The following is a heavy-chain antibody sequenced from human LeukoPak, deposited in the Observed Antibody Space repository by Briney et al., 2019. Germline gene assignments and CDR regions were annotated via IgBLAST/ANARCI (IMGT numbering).Heavy chain of an antibody. J-gene: IGHJ4*02. CDR3: ARNYYDSSGYSLYFDY. D-gene: IGHD3-22*01. Sequence: SETLSLTCAVYGGSFSGYYWSWIRQPPGKGLEWIGEINHSGSTNYNPSLKSRVTISVDTSKNQFSLKLSSVTAADTAVYYCARNYYDSSGYSLYFDYWGQGTLVTVSS. CDR2: INHSGST. V-gene: IGHV4-34*01. CDR1: GGSFSGYY.